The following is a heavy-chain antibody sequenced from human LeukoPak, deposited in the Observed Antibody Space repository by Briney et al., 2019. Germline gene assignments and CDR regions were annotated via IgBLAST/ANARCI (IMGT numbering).Heavy chain of an antibody. CDR3: ARDYFGSGSYYNAYYGMDV. J-gene: IGHJ6*02. V-gene: IGHV3-48*03. CDR2: ISSRGDTI. D-gene: IGHD3-10*01. CDR1: GFTFSIYN. Sequence: PGGSLRLSCAASGFTFSIYNINWVRQAPGKGLEWVSYISSRGDTIYYADSVRGRITTSRDNAKKSLFLQMNSLRAEDTAVYYCARDYFGSGSYYNAYYGMDVWGQGTTVTVSS.